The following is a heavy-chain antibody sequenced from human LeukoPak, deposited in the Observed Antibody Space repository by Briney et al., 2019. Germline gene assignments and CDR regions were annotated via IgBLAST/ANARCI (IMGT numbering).Heavy chain of an antibody. Sequence: GGSLRLSCAASGFTFSSYSMNWVRQAPGKGLEWVSSISSSSSYIYYADSVKGRFTISRDNAENSLYLQMNSLRAEDTAVYYCARRDRTAWYSFDYWGLGTLVTVSS. V-gene: IGHV3-21*01. CDR3: ARRDRTAWYSFDY. D-gene: IGHD6-19*01. CDR2: ISSSSSYI. CDR1: GFTFSSYS. J-gene: IGHJ4*02.